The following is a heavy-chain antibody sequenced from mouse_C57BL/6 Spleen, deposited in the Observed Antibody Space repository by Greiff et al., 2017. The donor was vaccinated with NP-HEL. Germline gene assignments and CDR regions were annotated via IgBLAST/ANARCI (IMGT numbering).Heavy chain of an antibody. CDR1: GNSITSGYY. CDR3: ARERVYFFDY. J-gene: IGHJ2*01. Sequence: EVQLQQSGPGLVKPSQSLSLTCSVTGNSITSGYYWNWIRQFPGNKLEWMGYISYDGSNNYNPSLKNRISITRDTSKNQFFLKLNSVTTEDTATYYCARERVYFFDYWGQGTTLTVSS. V-gene: IGHV3-6*01. CDR2: ISYDGSN. D-gene: IGHD2-1*01.